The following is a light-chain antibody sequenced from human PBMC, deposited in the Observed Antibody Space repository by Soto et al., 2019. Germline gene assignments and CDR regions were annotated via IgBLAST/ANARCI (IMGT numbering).Light chain of an antibody. CDR1: QSISSY. V-gene: IGKV1-39*01. Sequence: DIQMTQSPSSLSASVGDRVTITCRASQSISSYLNWYQQKPGKAPKLLIYAASSLQSGVPSRFSGSGSGTDFTLPISSLQPEDFATYYCQQSYSTPVFGPGTKVDIK. CDR3: QQSYSTPV. J-gene: IGKJ3*01. CDR2: AAS.